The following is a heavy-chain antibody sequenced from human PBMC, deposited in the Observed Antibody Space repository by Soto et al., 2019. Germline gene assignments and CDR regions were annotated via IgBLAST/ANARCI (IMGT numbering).Heavy chain of an antibody. J-gene: IGHJ4*02. CDR2: IAYDGSNK. CDR3: ARNRYGDHYFDY. V-gene: IGHV3-30-3*01. CDR1: GFTFSSYA. D-gene: IGHD4-17*01. Sequence: QVQLVESGGGVVQPGRSLRLSCAASGFTFSSYAMHWVRQAPGKGLEWVAVIAYDGSNKYYADSVKGRFTISRDNSKNPMYLKMKSLRAEDTAVCYCARNRYGDHYFDYWGKGPLVTV.